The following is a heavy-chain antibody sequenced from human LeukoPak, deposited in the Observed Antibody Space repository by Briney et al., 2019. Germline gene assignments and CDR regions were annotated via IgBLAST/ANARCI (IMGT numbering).Heavy chain of an antibody. CDR2: IYYSGST. CDR1: GGSISSGDYY. D-gene: IGHD5-12*01. J-gene: IGHJ4*02. CDR3: ARVRGYGFDY. V-gene: IGHV4-30-4*08. Sequence: SETLPLTCTVSGGSISSGDYYWSWIRQPPGKGLEWIGYIYYSGSTYYNPSLKSRVTISVDTSKNQFSLKLSSVTAADTAVYYCARVRGYGFDYWGPGTLVTVSS.